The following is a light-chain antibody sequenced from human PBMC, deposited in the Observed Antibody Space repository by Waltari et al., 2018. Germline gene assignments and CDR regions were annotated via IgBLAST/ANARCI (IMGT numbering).Light chain of an antibody. J-gene: IGKJ1*01. CDR1: QSVSRT. CDR3: QHYVRLPAT. Sequence: EIVLTQSPGTLSLSPGERATLSCRASQSVSRTLAWYQQKPGQATKLLIYVASIRATGIPDRFTGSGSGTDFSLTISSLEPEDFAIYFCQHYVRLPATFGQGTKVEIK. V-gene: IGKV3-20*01. CDR2: VAS.